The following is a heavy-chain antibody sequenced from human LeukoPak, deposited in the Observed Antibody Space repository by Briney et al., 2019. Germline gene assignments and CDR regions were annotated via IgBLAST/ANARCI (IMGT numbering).Heavy chain of an antibody. D-gene: IGHD5-12*01. V-gene: IGHV4-59*11. CDR3: AGEIVATTGTYYFDY. Sequence: SETLSLTCTVSGGSISSHYWSWIRQPPGKGLEWIGYIYYSGSTNYNPSLKSRVTISVDTSKNQFSLKLSSVTAADTAVYYCAGEIVATTGTYYFDYWGQGTLVTVSS. CDR1: GGSISSHY. J-gene: IGHJ4*02. CDR2: IYYSGST.